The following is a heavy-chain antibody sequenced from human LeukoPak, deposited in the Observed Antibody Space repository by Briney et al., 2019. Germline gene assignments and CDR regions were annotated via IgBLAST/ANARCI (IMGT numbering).Heavy chain of an antibody. V-gene: IGHV1-69*04. D-gene: IGHD3-10*01. CDR2: IIPILGIA. J-gene: IGHJ6*02. CDR1: GGTFSSYA. CDR3: ARRDMVRGVIISYYYYGMDV. Sequence: ASVKVSCKASGGTFSSYAISWVRQAPGQGLEWMGRIIPILGIANYAQKFQGRVTITADKSTSTAYMELSSLRSEDTAVYYCARRDMVRGVIISYYYYGMDVWGQGTTVTVSS.